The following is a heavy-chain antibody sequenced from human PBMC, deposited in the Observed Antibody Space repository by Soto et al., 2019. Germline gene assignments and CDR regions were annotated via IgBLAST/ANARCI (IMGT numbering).Heavy chain of an antibody. CDR3: ARDYYYDSSGHIYHYFDY. D-gene: IGHD3-22*01. V-gene: IGHV1-18*01. J-gene: IGHJ4*02. CDR2: ISAYNGNT. Sequence: ASVKVSCKASGYTFTNYGFSWVRQAPGQGLEWMGWISAYNGNTNYAQNLQGRVTMTTDTSTSTAYMEVRSLRSDDTAVYYCARDYYYDSSGHIYHYFDYWGQGTVVTVSS. CDR1: GYTFTNYG.